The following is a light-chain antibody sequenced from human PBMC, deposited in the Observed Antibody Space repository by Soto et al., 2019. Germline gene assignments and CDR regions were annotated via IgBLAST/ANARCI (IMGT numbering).Light chain of an antibody. J-gene: IGLJ2*01. CDR2: GVS. Sequence: QSALTQPASVSGSPGQSITISCTGTSSDVGGYNYVSWCQQHPGKAPKLMIYGVSNRPSGVSNRFSGSKSGNTASLTISGLQTEDEADYYCTSYTSSATLDVVFGGGTKLTVL. V-gene: IGLV2-14*01. CDR3: TSYTSSATLDVV. CDR1: SSDVGGYNY.